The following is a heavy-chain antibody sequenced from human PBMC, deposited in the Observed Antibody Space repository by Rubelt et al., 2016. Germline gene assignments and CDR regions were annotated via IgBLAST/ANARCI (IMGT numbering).Heavy chain of an antibody. V-gene: IGHV3-30*01. CDR2: DGSNK. D-gene: IGHD2-15*01. J-gene: IGHJ4*02. Sequence: DGSNKYYADSVKGRFTISRDNSKNTLYLQMNSLRAEDTAVYYCARGGVVVAATFDYWGQGTLVTVSS. CDR3: ARGGVVVAATFDY.